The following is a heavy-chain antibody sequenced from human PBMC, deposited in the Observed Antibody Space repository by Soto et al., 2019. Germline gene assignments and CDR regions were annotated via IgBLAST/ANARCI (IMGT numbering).Heavy chain of an antibody. Sequence: QVLLQESGPGLVQPSGTLSLSCVVSGVSISSNYYWGWVRQSPGKGLEWLGDMSHIGSVNYNPSLTXRXSXSXXRYQNKFSLKLTSVTAADTAVYYCARRFGWYAIDYWGQGSLVVVSS. J-gene: IGHJ4*02. D-gene: IGHD6-19*01. CDR3: ARRFGWYAIDY. CDR1: GVSISSNYY. V-gene: IGHV4-4*02. CDR2: MSHIGSV.